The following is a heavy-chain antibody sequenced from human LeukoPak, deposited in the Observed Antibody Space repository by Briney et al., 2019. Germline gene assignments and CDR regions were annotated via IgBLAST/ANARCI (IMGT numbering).Heavy chain of an antibody. J-gene: IGHJ4*02. CDR3: ARDFAYSYSYGHEDPDDY. CDR1: GYTFTSYG. CDR2: ISAYNGNT. D-gene: IGHD5-18*01. V-gene: IGHV1-18*01. Sequence: GASVNVSCKASGYTFTSYGISWVRQAPGQGLEWMGWISAYNGNTNYAQKLQGRVTVTTDTSTSTAYMELRSLRSDDTAVYYCARDFAYSYSYGHEDPDDYWGQGTLVTVSS.